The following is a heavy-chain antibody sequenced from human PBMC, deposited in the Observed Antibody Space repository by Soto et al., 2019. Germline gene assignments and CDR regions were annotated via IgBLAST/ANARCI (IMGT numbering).Heavy chain of an antibody. CDR2: ISYDGSNK. Sequence: PGGSLRLSCAASGFTFSRYAIHWVRQAPGKGLEWVAVISYDGSNKYYADSVKGRFTISRDNSKNTLYLQMNSLRAEDTAVYYCAREENIAVVRDYWGQGTLVNVSS. J-gene: IGHJ4*02. CDR1: GFTFSRYA. CDR3: AREENIAVVRDY. D-gene: IGHD6-19*01. V-gene: IGHV3-30-3*01.